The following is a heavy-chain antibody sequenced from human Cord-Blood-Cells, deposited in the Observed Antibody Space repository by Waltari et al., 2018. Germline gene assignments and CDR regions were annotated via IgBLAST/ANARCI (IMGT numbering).Heavy chain of an antibody. V-gene: IGHV4-34*01. CDR1: GGSFSGYY. D-gene: IGHD3-22*01. CDR3: ASITHYYDSSGYYEYFQH. CDR2: INHSGST. J-gene: IGHJ1*01. Sequence: QVQLQQWGAGLLKPSETLSLTCAVYGGSFSGYYWSWIRQPPGKGLEWIGEINHSGSTNYNPSLKSRVTISVDTSKNQFSPKLSSVTAADTAVYYCASITHYYDSSGYYEYFQHWGQGTLVTVSS.